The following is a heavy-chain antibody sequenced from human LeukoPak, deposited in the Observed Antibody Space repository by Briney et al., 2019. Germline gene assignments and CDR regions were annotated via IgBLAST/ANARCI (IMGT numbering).Heavy chain of an antibody. D-gene: IGHD2-15*01. J-gene: IGHJ4*02. CDR2: INTYNGNT. V-gene: IGHV1-18*01. Sequence: ASVKVSCKASGYTFTTFGITWVRQAPGQGLEWMGWINTYNGNTNYAQNLQGRVTMTTDTSTSTAYMVLRSLTSDDTAVYYCARLGSDCGGGNCYWGQGTLVTVSS. CDR3: ARLGSDCGGGNCY. CDR1: GYTFTTFG.